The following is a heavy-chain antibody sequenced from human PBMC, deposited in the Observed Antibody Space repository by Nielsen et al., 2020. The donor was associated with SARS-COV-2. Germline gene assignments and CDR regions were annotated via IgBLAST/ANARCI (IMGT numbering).Heavy chain of an antibody. V-gene: IGHV3-23*01. D-gene: IGHD3-16*01. Sequence: GGSLRLSCAASGFTFSKYAMSWVRQSPGKGLEWVSGIFSNGAAAWYAESVKGRFTISRDNSKNTLYLQMNSLRAEDTAVYYCARGGGGMDVWGQGTTVTVSS. CDR1: GFTFSKYA. CDR3: ARGGGGMDV. CDR2: IFSNGAAA. J-gene: IGHJ6*02.